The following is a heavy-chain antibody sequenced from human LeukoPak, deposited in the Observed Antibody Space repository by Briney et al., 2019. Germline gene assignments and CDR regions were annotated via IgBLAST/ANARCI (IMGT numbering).Heavy chain of an antibody. D-gene: IGHD3-3*01. J-gene: IGHJ4*02. CDR1: GFTFSDYY. Sequence: PGGSLRLSCAASGFTFSDYYMSWIRQAPGKGLEWVSYISSSGSTIYYADSVKGRFTISRDNAKNSLYLQMNSLRAEDTAVYYCARGGPYYDFWSGPTPPLDYWGQGTLVTVSS. V-gene: IGHV3-11*04. CDR2: ISSSGSTI. CDR3: ARGGPYYDFWSGPTPPLDY.